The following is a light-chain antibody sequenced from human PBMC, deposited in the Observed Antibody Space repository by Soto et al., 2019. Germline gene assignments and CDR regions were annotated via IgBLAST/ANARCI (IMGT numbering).Light chain of an antibody. Sequence: QSVLTQVPSLTVSPGGTVTLTCGSSTGDVTNGRWPYWFQQRPGQVPRTLIHDTSNKHPWTPARFSGSLLGGKAALTLSGAQPEDEAVYYCLLFYDGVAVFGGGTQLTVL. CDR1: TGDVTNGRW. CDR3: LLFYDGVAV. CDR2: DTS. V-gene: IGLV7-46*01. J-gene: IGLJ7*01.